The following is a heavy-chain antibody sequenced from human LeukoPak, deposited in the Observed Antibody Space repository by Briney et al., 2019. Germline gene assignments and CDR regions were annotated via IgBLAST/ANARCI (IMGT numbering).Heavy chain of an antibody. Sequence: PSETLSLTCTVSGGSIGTYYRSWIRQPPGKGLEWIGYIYYSGSPNYNPSLKSRVTISVDTSKNQFSLKLSSVTAADTAVYYCATDYGGNSVAFDIWGQGTMVTVSS. CDR2: IYYSGSP. CDR1: GGSIGTYY. D-gene: IGHD4-23*01. J-gene: IGHJ3*02. CDR3: ATDYGGNSVAFDI. V-gene: IGHV4-59*01.